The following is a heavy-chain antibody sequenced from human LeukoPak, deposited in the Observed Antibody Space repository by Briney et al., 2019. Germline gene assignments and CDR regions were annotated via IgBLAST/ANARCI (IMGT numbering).Heavy chain of an antibody. D-gene: IGHD3-22*01. Sequence: GXSLRLSCAASGFTFSSYAMSWVRQAPGKGLEWVSAISGSGGSTYYADSVKGRFTISRDNSKNTLYLQMNSLRAEDTAVYYCAKAYDSSGYYRLRTNHYFDYWGQGTLVTVSS. J-gene: IGHJ4*02. CDR2: ISGSGGST. CDR1: GFTFSSYA. V-gene: IGHV3-23*01. CDR3: AKAYDSSGYYRLRTNHYFDY.